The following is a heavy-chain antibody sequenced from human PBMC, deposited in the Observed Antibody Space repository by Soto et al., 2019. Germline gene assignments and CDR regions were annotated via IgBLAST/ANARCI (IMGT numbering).Heavy chain of an antibody. CDR1: GITFSNAW. CDR2: IRSKTDGGTT. D-gene: IGHD6-13*01. Sequence: GGSLRLSCAASGITFSNAWMNWVRQAPGKGLEYIGRIRSKTDGGTTEYAAPVEGRFTISRDDSKNTLYLQMGGLKTEDTAVYYCTTTRPGTNVFDNWGQGTLVTVSS. J-gene: IGHJ3*02. V-gene: IGHV3-15*01. CDR3: TTTRPGTNVFDN.